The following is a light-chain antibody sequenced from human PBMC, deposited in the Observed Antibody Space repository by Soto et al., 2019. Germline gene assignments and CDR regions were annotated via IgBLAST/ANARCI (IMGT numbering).Light chain of an antibody. J-gene: IGKJ1*01. CDR3: QQYNNWPWT. Sequence: DIMLTQSPATLSVSAGGRAPLSCRASQSISDTLAWYQQKPGQAPRLLIYGASTRAPGFPARFSGSGSGTDFTLTISSLQSEDFAVYYCQQYNNWPWTFGQGTKVDIK. CDR2: GAS. CDR1: QSISDT. V-gene: IGKV3-15*01.